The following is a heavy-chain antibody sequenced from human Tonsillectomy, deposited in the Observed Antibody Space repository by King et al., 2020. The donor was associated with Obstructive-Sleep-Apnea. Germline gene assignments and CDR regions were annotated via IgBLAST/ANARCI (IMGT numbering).Heavy chain of an antibody. V-gene: IGHV3-30*04. CDR2: ISYDGSNK. CDR1: GFTFSSYA. D-gene: IGHD3-10*01. Sequence: VQLVESGGGVVQPGRSLRLSCAASGFTFSSYAMHWVRQAPGKGLEGVAVISYDGSNKYYADSVKGRFTISRDNSKNTLYLQMNSLRAEETAVYYCARGGNYYGSGSYLGDYFDYWGQGTLVTVSS. CDR3: ARGGNYYGSGSYLGDYFDY. J-gene: IGHJ4*02.